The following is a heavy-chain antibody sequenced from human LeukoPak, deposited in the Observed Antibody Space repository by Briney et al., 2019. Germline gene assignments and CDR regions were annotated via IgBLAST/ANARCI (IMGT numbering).Heavy chain of an antibody. CDR2: IYYSGST. V-gene: IGHV4-59*01. J-gene: IGHJ6*02. Sequence: SETLSLTCPVSGGSISSYYWSWIRQPPGKGLEWIGYIYYSGSTNYNPSLKSRVTISVDTSKNQFSLKLNSVTAADTAVYYCARAAGPYYYYGMDVWGQGTTVTVSS. CDR1: GGSISSYY. D-gene: IGHD2-21*01. CDR3: ARAAGPYYYYGMDV.